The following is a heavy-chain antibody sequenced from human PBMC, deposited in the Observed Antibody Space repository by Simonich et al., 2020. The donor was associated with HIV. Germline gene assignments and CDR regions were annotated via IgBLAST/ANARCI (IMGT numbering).Heavy chain of an antibody. V-gene: IGHV4-34*01. CDR2: IKHSWST. J-gene: IGHJ4*02. CDR1: GGSFRGYY. D-gene: IGHD7-27*01. CDR3: ARGRSPPRTGVLDS. Sequence: QVQLQQWGAGLLKPSETLSLTCAVYGGSFRGYYWTWLRQPPGKGLEWIGEIKHSWSTNYNPSLKSRVTMSVDTSKNQFSLKMRSLIAADTAVYYCARGRSPPRTGVLDSWGQGTQVIVSS.